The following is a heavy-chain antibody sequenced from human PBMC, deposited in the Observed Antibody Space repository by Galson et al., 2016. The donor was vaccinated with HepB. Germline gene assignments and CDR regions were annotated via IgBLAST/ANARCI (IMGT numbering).Heavy chain of an antibody. Sequence: SVKVSCKASGYTFTSYAMHWVRQAPGQRLEWMGWINAGNGNTKNSQKFQGRVTITRDTSASTAYMELSSLRSADTAVYYCARAGTLRSGYWYYFDYWGQGTLVTVSS. J-gene: IGHJ4*02. CDR1: GYTFTSYA. CDR3: ARAGTLRSGYWYYFDY. CDR2: INAGNGNT. D-gene: IGHD3-3*01. V-gene: IGHV1-3*01.